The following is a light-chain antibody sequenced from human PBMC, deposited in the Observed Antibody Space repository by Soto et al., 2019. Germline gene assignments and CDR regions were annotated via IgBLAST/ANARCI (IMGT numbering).Light chain of an antibody. V-gene: IGLV2-14*01. CDR1: SSDVGVYNY. CDR2: DVS. CDR3: SSYTRRSTRV. J-gene: IGLJ2*01. Sequence: QSALTQPASVSGSPGQSITISCTGTSSDVGVYNYVPWYQQHPGKAPKLMIYDVSNRPSGVSNRFSGSNSGNTASLTISGLKAEDEADYYCSSYTRRSTRVFGGGTKLTVL.